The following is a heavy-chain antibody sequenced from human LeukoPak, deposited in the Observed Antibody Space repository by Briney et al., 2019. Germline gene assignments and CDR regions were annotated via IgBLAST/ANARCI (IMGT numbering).Heavy chain of an antibody. CDR1: GFTFSSYA. CDR3: AKGHIMVRGVIIKGDAFDI. V-gene: IGHV3-23*01. J-gene: IGHJ3*02. Sequence: GGSLRLSCAASGFTFSSYAMSWVRQAPGKGLEWVSAISGSGGSTYYADSVKGRFTISRDNSKNTLYLQMNSLIAEDTAVYYCAKGHIMVRGVIIKGDAFDIWGQGTMVTVSS. D-gene: IGHD3-10*01. CDR2: ISGSGGST.